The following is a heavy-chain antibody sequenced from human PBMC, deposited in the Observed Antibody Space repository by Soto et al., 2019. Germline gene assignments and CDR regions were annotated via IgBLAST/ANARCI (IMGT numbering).Heavy chain of an antibody. Sequence: TLSLTCTVSGSSISSGGYYWSWIRQHPGKGLEWIGYIYYSGSTYYNPSLKSRVTISVDTSKNQFSLKLSSVTAADTAVYYCARGNSYSSSQVYVWGQGTLVTVSS. CDR3: ARGNSYSSSQVYV. CDR1: GSSISSGGYY. J-gene: IGHJ4*02. CDR2: IYYSGST. V-gene: IGHV4-31*03. D-gene: IGHD6-6*01.